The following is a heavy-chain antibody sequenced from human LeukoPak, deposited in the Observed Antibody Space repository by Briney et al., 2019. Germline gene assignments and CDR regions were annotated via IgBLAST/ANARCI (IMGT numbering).Heavy chain of an antibody. D-gene: IGHD3-10*01. J-gene: IGHJ6*02. V-gene: IGHV3-23*01. CDR3: AKDRYGSGSYLSPDYYYYGMDV. Sequence: GGSLRLSCAASGFTFSSYGMSWVRQAPGKGLEWVSVISGSGDSTYYADSVKGRFTISRDNSKNTLYLQMNSLRAEDTAVYYCAKDRYGSGSYLSPDYYYYGMDVWGQGTTVTVSS. CDR2: ISGSGDST. CDR1: GFTFSSYG.